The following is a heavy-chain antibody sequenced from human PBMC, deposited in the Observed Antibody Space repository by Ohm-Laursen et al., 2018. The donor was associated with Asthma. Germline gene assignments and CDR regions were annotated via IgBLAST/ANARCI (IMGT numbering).Heavy chain of an antibody. V-gene: IGHV1-2*06. CDR3: ARNLEDIVVVGNWFDP. CDR2: INPNSGGT. D-gene: IGHD2-15*01. J-gene: IGHJ5*02. CDR1: GYTFTSYG. Sequence: ASVKVSCKASGYTFTSYGISWVRQAPGQGLEWMGRINPNSGGTNYAQKFQGRVTMTRDTSISTAYMELSRLRSDDTAVYYCARNLEDIVVVGNWFDPWGQGTLVTVSS.